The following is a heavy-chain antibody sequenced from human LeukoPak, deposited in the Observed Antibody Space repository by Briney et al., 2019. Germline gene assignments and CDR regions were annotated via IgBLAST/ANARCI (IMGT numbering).Heavy chain of an antibody. CDR1: GDSVSGSPAV. Sequence: SQTLSLTCAISGDSVSGSPAVWNWIRQSPSRGLEWLGRAYYRSKRFIDYALSVKGRITITPDTSKNQFSLQLNSVTAEDTAVYYCARGAVRGGTNFDYWGQETLVTVSS. J-gene: IGHJ4*02. CDR2: AYYRSKRFI. V-gene: IGHV6-1*01. D-gene: IGHD3-10*01. CDR3: ARGAVRGGTNFDY.